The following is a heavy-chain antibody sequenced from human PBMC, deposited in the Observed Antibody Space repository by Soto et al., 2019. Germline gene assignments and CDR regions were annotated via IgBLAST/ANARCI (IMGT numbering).Heavy chain of an antibody. CDR3: TRDRSPSPGSFDYDFWSGYVPVLTYYYYYYLDV. CDR1: GFPFGDYA. J-gene: IGHJ6*03. CDR2: IRSKAYGGTT. D-gene: IGHD3-3*01. V-gene: IGHV3-49*03. Sequence: GGSLRLSCTASGFPFGDYAMSWFRQAPGKGLEWVGFIRSKAYGGTTEYAASVKGRFTISRDDSKSIAYLQMNSLKTEDTAVYYCTRDRSPSPGSFDYDFWSGYVPVLTYYYYYYLDVWGKGATVTVSS.